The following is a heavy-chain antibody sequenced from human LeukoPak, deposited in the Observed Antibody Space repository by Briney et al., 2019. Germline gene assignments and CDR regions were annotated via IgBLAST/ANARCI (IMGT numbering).Heavy chain of an antibody. V-gene: IGHV4-59*08. CDR3: ARLPPSTYYYDSSGQGFDY. Sequence: PSETLSLTCTVSGGSISSYYWSWIRQPPGKGLEWIGYIYYSGSTNYNPSLKSRVTISADTSKNQFYLKLSSVTAADTAVYYCARLPPSTYYYDSSGQGFDYWGQGTLVTVSS. CDR1: GGSISSYY. D-gene: IGHD3-22*01. J-gene: IGHJ4*02. CDR2: IYYSGST.